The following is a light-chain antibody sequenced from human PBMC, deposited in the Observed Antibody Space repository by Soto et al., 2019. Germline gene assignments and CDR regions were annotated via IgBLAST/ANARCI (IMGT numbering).Light chain of an antibody. CDR2: AAS. CDR1: QSITGY. CDR3: QQSQNIPYT. V-gene: IGKV1-39*01. Sequence: DIQMTQSPSSLSASVGDRVMITCRASQSITGYLNWYQQKPGKAPKLLIYAASNLQSGVPSRFSGRGFGKDFTLTIRHLQTEDFATYFCQQSQNIPYTFGQGTKLEIK. J-gene: IGKJ2*01.